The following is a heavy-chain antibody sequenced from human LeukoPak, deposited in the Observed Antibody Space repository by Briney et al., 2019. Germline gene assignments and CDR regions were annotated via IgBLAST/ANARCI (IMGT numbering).Heavy chain of an antibody. CDR2: IYYSGST. Sequence: SETLSLTCTVSGGSISSSSYYWGWIRQPPGKGLEWIVSIYYSGSTYYNPSLKSRVTISVDTSKNQFSLKLSSVTAADTAVYYCARHFVTFQAGESFDPWGQGTLVTVSS. CDR1: GGSISSSSYY. CDR3: ARHFVTFQAGESFDP. D-gene: IGHD3-16*01. V-gene: IGHV4-39*01. J-gene: IGHJ5*02.